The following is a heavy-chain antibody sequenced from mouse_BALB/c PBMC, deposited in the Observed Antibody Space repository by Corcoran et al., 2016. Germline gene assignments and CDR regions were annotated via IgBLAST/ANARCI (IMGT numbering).Heavy chain of an antibody. CDR3: ARAGDGDY. CDR2: INTYTGEP. D-gene: IGHD3-3*01. J-gene: IGHJ2*01. CDR1: GYTFTNYG. V-gene: IGHV9-3-1*01. Sequence: QIQLVQSGPELKKPGETVKISCKASGYTFTNYGMNWVKQVPGKGLKWMGWINTYTGEPTYADDFKGRFAFSLETSASTAYLQINNLKNEDTATYFFARAGDGDYWGRGTTLTVSS.